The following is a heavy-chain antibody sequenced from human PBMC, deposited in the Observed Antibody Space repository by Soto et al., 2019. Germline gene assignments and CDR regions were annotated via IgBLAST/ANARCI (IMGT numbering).Heavy chain of an antibody. CDR2: INPSGGST. J-gene: IGHJ4*02. D-gene: IGHD3-3*01. CDR1: GYTFTSYY. CDR3: ARDVGPVTIFGEALSGYFDF. Sequence: ASVKVSCKASGYTFTSYYMHWVRQAPGQGLEWMGIINPSGGSTSYAQKFQGRVTISSDNAKDSLSLQMNSLRGEDTAFYYCARDVGPVTIFGEALSGYFDFWGQGTLVTVSS. V-gene: IGHV1-46*01.